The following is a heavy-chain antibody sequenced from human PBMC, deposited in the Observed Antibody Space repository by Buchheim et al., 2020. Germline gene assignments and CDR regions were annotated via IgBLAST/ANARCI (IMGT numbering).Heavy chain of an antibody. CDR1: GFTFRNFE. D-gene: IGHD4-17*01. CDR2: INARGDST. Sequence: EVQLLESGGGSVQPGVSLRLSCAASGFTFRNFELSWVRQAPGKGLEWVSGINARGDSTHYADSVKGRLTISRDNPRNTLSLQMNNVRAENTAIYYCAKTPNGDYEYLQHWGQGTL. CDR3: AKTPNGDYEYLQH. J-gene: IGHJ1*01. V-gene: IGHV3-23*01.